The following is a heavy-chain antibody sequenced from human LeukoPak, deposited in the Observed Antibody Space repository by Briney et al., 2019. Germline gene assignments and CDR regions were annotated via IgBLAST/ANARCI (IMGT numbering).Heavy chain of an antibody. CDR1: GYTFNTYW. V-gene: IGHV1-2*06. J-gene: IGHJ6*02. CDR3: ARTGYCSSTSCYDYYYYGMDV. D-gene: IGHD2-2*01. Sequence: GESLKISCKGSGYTFNTYWIGWVRQAPGQGLEWMGRINPNGGGTNYAQKFQGRVTMTRDTSISTAYMELSRLRSDDTAVYYCARTGYCSSTSCYDYYYYGMDVWGQGTTVTVSS. CDR2: INPNGGGT.